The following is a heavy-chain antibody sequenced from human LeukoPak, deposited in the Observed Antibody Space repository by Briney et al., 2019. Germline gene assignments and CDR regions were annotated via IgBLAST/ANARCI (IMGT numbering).Heavy chain of an antibody. CDR1: GGTFSSYA. D-gene: IGHD3-22*01. Sequence: SVKVSCKASGGTFSSYAISWVRQAPGQWLEWMGGIFPIFGTANYAQKFQGRVTITTDESTSTAYMELSSLRSEDAAVYYCARVEISSGYYYGGWFDPWGQGTLVTVSS. J-gene: IGHJ5*02. V-gene: IGHV1-69*05. CDR3: ARVEISSGYYYGGWFDP. CDR2: IFPIFGTA.